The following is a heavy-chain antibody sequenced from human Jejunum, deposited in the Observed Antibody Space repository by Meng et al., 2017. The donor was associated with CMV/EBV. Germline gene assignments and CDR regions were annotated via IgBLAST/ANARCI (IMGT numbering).Heavy chain of an antibody. CDR2: INPNSGDT. CDR3: ARDQYEYNSGPATVDY. J-gene: IGHJ4*02. D-gene: IGHD1-26*01. Sequence: YTVTGYNMHGVRQAPGQGPEWMGWINPNSGDTTYAQQFQGRVTMTRDTSISTAYMELSSLRSDDTAVYYCARDQYEYNSGPATVDYWGQGTLVTVSS. CDR1: YTVTGYN. V-gene: IGHV1-2*02.